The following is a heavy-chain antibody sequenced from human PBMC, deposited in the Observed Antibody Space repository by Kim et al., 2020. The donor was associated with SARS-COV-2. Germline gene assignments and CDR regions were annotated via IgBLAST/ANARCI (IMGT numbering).Heavy chain of an antibody. Sequence: GGSLRLSCAASGFTFTNYDMTWVRQAPGKGLEWVSSFCGSGSTYYADSVKGRFTISRDNSKNTLYLQMNSLRAEDTAIYYCVKGNWGDYWGQGTLVTVSS. J-gene: IGHJ4*02. CDR2: FCGSGST. CDR1: GFTFTNYD. D-gene: IGHD3-16*01. CDR3: VKGNWGDY. V-gene: IGHV3-23*01.